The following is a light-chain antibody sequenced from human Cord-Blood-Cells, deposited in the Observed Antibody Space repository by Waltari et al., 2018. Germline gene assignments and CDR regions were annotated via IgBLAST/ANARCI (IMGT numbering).Light chain of an antibody. Sequence: QSALTQPPPVSGSPGQSVTIPCTGTTSDVGGYNYVYWYHQHPGKAPKLMIYDVSKRPSGVPDRFSGSKSGNTASLTISGLQAEDEADYYCCSYAGSYTWVFGGGTKLTVL. CDR2: DVS. CDR1: TSDVGGYNY. J-gene: IGLJ3*02. CDR3: CSYAGSYTWV. V-gene: IGLV2-11*01.